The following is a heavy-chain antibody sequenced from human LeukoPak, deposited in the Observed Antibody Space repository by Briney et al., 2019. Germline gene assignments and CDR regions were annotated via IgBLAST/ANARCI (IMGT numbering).Heavy chain of an antibody. CDR1: GGSISSYY. Sequence: SETLSLTCTVSGGSISSYYWSWIRQPPGKGLEWVGYIYYSGSTNYNPSLKSRVTISVDTSKNQFSLKLSSVTAADTAVYYCARAYYGGNPDYWGQGTLVTVSS. V-gene: IGHV4-59*01. CDR2: IYYSGST. J-gene: IGHJ4*02. D-gene: IGHD4-23*01. CDR3: ARAYYGGNPDY.